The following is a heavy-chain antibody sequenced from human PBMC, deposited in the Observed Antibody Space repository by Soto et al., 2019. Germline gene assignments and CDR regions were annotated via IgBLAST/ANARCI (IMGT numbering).Heavy chain of an antibody. CDR2: INHSGST. Sequence: SETLSLTCAVYGGSFSGYYWSWIRQPPGKGLEWIGEINHSGSTNYNPSLKSRVTISVDTSKNQFSLKLSSVTAADTAVYYCARAYPYYDILTGPPQGMDVWGQGTTVTVSS. CDR1: GGSFSGYY. V-gene: IGHV4-34*01. D-gene: IGHD3-9*01. CDR3: ARAYPYYDILTGPPQGMDV. J-gene: IGHJ6*02.